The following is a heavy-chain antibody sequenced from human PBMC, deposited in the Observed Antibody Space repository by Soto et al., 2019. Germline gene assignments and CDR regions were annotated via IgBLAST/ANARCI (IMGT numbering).Heavy chain of an antibody. V-gene: IGHV3-53*01. CDR1: GFSVSSNY. D-gene: IGHD1-26*01. CDR2: HYSGGST. CDR3: AXHRHPRGTVGATSPLDP. Sequence: PGGSLRLSFAISGFSVSSNYLSWVRQAPGKGLEWVSVHYSGGSTYYADSVQGRFTISRDTSNNTLYLQMRRVRAEDTAVYFCAXHRHPRGTVGATSPLDPWGQGTQVTVSS. J-gene: IGHJ5*02.